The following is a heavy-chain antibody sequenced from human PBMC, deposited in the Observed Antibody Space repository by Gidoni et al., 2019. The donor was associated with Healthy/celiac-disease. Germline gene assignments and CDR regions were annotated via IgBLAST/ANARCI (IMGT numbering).Heavy chain of an antibody. V-gene: IGHV4-34*01. D-gene: IGHD4-17*01. Sequence: QVQLQQWGAGLLKPSETLSLTCAVYGGSFRGYYWSWIRQPPGKGLEWIGEINHSGSTNYNPSLKSRVTISVDTSKNQFALKLSSVTAADTAVYYCARGRDGDYSYYYYYYMDVWGKGTTVTVSS. CDR3: ARGRDGDYSYYYYYYMDV. CDR1: GGSFRGYY. J-gene: IGHJ6*03. CDR2: INHSGST.